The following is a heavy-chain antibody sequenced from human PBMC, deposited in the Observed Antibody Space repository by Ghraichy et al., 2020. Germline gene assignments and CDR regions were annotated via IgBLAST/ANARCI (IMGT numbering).Heavy chain of an antibody. V-gene: IGHV3-30*18. CDR3: AKAYRVVVTASPFDY. J-gene: IGHJ4*02. Sequence: GGSLRLSCAASGFTFSSYGMHWVRQAPGKGLEWVAVISYDGSNKYYADSVKGRFTISRDNSKNTLYLQMNSLRAEDTAVYYCAKAYRVVVTASPFDYWGQGTLVTVSS. CDR2: ISYDGSNK. D-gene: IGHD2-21*02. CDR1: GFTFSSYG.